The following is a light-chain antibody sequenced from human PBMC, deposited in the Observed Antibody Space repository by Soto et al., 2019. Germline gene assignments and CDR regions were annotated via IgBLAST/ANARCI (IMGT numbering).Light chain of an antibody. CDR2: DPS. J-gene: IGKJ4*01. Sequence: DIQMTQSPSSLSASVGDRVTITCQASQDISNYLNWYQHKPGKAPKLLIYDPSNLETGVPSRFSGSGSGTDFTFTISSLQPGDIATYYCQQYDNLPLTFGGGTKVEIK. V-gene: IGKV1-33*01. CDR3: QQYDNLPLT. CDR1: QDISNY.